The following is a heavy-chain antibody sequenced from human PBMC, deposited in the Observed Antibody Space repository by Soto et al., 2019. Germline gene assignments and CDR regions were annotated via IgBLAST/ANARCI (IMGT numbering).Heavy chain of an antibody. Sequence: EVQLVESGGGLVQPGGSLRLSCAASGFAFSNSYMHWVRRAPGKGLVGVSLITSDGTATTYADSVKGRFTSSRDNARNALYLQMNSLRDEDTAVYYCARDNHGWIDHWGQGILVTVSS. J-gene: IGHJ4*02. CDR1: GFAFSNSY. V-gene: IGHV3-74*03. CDR2: ITSDGTAT. CDR3: ARDNHGWIDH. D-gene: IGHD3-10*01.